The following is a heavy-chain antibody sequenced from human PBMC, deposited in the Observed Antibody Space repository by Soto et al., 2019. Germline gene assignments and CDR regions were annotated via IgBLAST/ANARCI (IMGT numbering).Heavy chain of an antibody. CDR3: ARSKPAYCSSTSCYAYAFDI. CDR1: GYTFTVYY. Sequence: ASVKASCKASGYTFTVYYMHWVRQAPGQGHEWMGWINPNSGGANYAQKFQGWVTMTRDTSISTAYMELSRLRSDDTAVYYCARSKPAYCSSTSCYAYAFDIWGQGTMVTVSS. J-gene: IGHJ3*02. CDR2: INPNSGGA. D-gene: IGHD2-2*01. V-gene: IGHV1-2*04.